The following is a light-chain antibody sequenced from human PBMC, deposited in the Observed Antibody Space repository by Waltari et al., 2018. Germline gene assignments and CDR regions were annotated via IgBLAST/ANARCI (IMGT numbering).Light chain of an antibody. V-gene: IGLV2-14*01. CDR3: SSYTSNNIWV. CDR2: DVS. CDR1: SSDVGCYNY. Sequence: QSALTQPASVSGSPGQSITISCTGTSSDVGCYNYVSWYQQHPGKAPKFMIYDVSQRPSGVSNRFSGSKSGNTASLTISGLQAEDEADYYCSSYTSNNIWVFGGGTKLTVL. J-gene: IGLJ3*02.